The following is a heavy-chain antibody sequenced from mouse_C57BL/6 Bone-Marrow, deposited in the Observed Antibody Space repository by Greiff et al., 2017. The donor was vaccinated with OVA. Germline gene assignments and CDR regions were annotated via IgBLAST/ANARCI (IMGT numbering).Heavy chain of an antibody. Sequence: VQRVESGPELVKPGASVKISCKASGYAFSSSWMNWVKQRPGKGLEWIGRIYPGDGDTNYNGKFKGKATLTADKSSSTAYMQLSSLTSEDSAVYFCAKGRHYWGQGTSVTVSS. CDR1: GYAFSSSW. CDR2: IYPGDGDT. J-gene: IGHJ4*01. CDR3: AKGRHY. V-gene: IGHV1-82*01.